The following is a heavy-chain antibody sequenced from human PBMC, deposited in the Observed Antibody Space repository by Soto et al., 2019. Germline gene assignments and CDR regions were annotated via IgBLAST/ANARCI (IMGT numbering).Heavy chain of an antibody. CDR2: INAGNGNT. Sequence: ASVKVSCKASGYTFTSYAMHWVRQAPGQRLEWMGWINAGNGNTKYSQKFQGRVNITRDTSASTAYMELSSLRSEDTAVYYCGAVYYYYYGMDVWGQGTTVTVSS. J-gene: IGHJ6*02. V-gene: IGHV1-3*01. D-gene: IGHD6-19*01. CDR3: GAVYYYYYGMDV. CDR1: GYTFTSYA.